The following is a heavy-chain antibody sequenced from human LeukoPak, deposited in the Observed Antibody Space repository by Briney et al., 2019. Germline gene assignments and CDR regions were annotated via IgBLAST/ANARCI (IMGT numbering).Heavy chain of an antibody. CDR3: ARGSLGTLRDAFDI. CDR1: GGSISSGDYY. CDR2: LYYSGIS. Sequence: SQTLSLTCTLSGGSISSGDYYWTWLRPPPGRGLEWIGYLYYSGISYYNPSLKSRVMISFDASKNQFSLELSSVTAADTAVYYCARGSLGTLRDAFDIWGQGTMVTVSS. D-gene: IGHD7-27*01. J-gene: IGHJ3*02. V-gene: IGHV4-30-4*08.